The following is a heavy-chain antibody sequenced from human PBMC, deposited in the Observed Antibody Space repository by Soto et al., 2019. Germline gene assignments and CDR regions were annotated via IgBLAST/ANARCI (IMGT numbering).Heavy chain of an antibody. CDR2: IYPSGGST. CDR1: GYTFTNYY. V-gene: IGHV1-46*01. D-gene: IGHD3-10*01. Sequence: ASVKVSCKASGYTFTNYYMHCVRQAPGQGLEWMGIIYPSGGSTRNAQKFQGRVTMTRDTSTSTVYMELSSLRSEDTAVYYCARDFSGPMDYWCRGTLITVSS. CDR3: ARDFSGPMDY. J-gene: IGHJ4*02.